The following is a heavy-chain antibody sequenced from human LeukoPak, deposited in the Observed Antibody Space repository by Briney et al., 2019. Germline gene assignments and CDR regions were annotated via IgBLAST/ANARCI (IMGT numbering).Heavy chain of an antibody. CDR3: TTDGASYYDSSGYYVRVWGNFDY. CDR2: IKSKTDGGTT. CDR1: GFTFSNAW. Sequence: GGSLRLSCAASGFTFSNAWLSWVRQAPGKGLEWVGRIKSKTDGGTTDYAAPVKGRFTISRDDSKNTLYLQMNSLKTEDTAVYYCTTDGASYYDSSGYYVRVWGNFDYWGQGTLVTVSS. V-gene: IGHV3-15*01. D-gene: IGHD3-22*01. J-gene: IGHJ4*02.